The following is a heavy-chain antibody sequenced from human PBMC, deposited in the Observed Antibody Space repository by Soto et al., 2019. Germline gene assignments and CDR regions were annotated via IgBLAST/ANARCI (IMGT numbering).Heavy chain of an antibody. D-gene: IGHD2-21*02. V-gene: IGHV3-30-3*01. Sequence: LSCAASGFTFSSYAMHWVRQAPGKGLEWVAVISYDGSNKYYADSVKGRFTISRDNSKNTLYLQMNSLRAEDTAVYYCASSYCGGDCYPNYYYYYGMDVWGQGTTVTVSS. CDR3: ASSYCGGDCYPNYYYYYGMDV. J-gene: IGHJ6*02. CDR1: GFTFSSYA. CDR2: ISYDGSNK.